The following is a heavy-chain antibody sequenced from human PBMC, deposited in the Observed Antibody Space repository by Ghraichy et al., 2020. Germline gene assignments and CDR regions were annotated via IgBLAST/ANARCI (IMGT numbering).Heavy chain of an antibody. CDR3: AKVSGSGSYKFYGKDV. Sequence: LSLTCAASGFTFSSYAMSWVRQAPGKGLEWVSAISGSGGSTYYADSVKGRFTISRDNSKNTLYLQMNSLRAEDTAVYYCAKVSGSGSYKFYGKDVWGRGTTVTVSS. J-gene: IGHJ6*02. CDR1: GFTFSSYA. V-gene: IGHV3-23*01. D-gene: IGHD3-10*01. CDR2: ISGSGGST.